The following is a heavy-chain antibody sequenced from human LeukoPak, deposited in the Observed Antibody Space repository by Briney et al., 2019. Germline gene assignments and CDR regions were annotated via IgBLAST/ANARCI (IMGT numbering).Heavy chain of an antibody. Sequence: GGSLRLSCATSGFTFSSYGMHWVRQAPGKGLEGVAFIRYDGSNKYYADSAKGRFTISTDNSKNTLYLQMNSLRAEDTAVYYCAKDLGYDILTGYKENYFDYWGQGTLVTVSS. CDR1: GFTFSSYG. V-gene: IGHV3-30*02. D-gene: IGHD3-9*01. CDR3: AKDLGYDILTGYKENYFDY. J-gene: IGHJ4*02. CDR2: IRYDGSNK.